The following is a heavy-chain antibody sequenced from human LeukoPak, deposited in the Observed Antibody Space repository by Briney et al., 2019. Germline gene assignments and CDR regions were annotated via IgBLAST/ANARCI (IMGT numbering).Heavy chain of an antibody. V-gene: IGHV1-18*04. J-gene: IGHJ5*02. CDR1: GYTFTSYG. Sequence: ASVKVSCKASGYTFTSYGISWVRQAPGQGLEWMGWISAYNGNTNYAQKLQGRVTMTTDTSTSTAYMELRSLRSDDTAVYYCARVEDIVAVPAAMPHENWFDPWGQGTLVTVSS. CDR3: ARVEDIVAVPAAMPHENWFDP. D-gene: IGHD2-2*01. CDR2: ISAYNGNT.